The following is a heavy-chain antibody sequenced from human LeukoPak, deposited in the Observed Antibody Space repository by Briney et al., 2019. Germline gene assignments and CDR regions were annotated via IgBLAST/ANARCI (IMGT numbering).Heavy chain of an antibody. CDR3: ARAPYCSSTSCYRGYYYYYYMDV. J-gene: IGHJ6*03. D-gene: IGHD2-2*01. CDR2: IIPIFGTA. Sequence: GASVKVSCKASGGTFSSYAISWVRQAPGQGLEWMGGIIPIFGTANYAQKFQGRVTITADESTSTAYMELSSLRSEDTAVYYGARAPYCSSTSCYRGYYYYYYMDVWGKGTTVTVSS. CDR1: GGTFSSYA. V-gene: IGHV1-69*13.